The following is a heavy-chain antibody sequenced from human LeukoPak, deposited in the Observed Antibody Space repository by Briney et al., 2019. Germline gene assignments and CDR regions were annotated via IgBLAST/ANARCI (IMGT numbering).Heavy chain of an antibody. CDR2: IYNSGST. Sequence: SETLSLTCSVSGASTSSQYWTWIRQPPGKGLEWIGYIYNSGSTNYNPSLKSRVTMSIDTSKNQFSLRLTSVTAADTAVYYCARRRIDSMYNWFDPWGQGTLVTVSS. J-gene: IGHJ5*02. D-gene: IGHD2-21*01. CDR1: GASTSSQY. CDR3: ARRRIDSMYNWFDP. V-gene: IGHV4-59*11.